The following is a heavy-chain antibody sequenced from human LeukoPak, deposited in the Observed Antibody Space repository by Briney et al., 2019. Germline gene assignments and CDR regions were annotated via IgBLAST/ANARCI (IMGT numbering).Heavy chain of an antibody. D-gene: IGHD6-6*01. CDR1: GYTFTSYY. CDR2: INPSGGST. Sequence: ASVKVSCKASGYTFTSYYMHWVRQAPGQGLEWMGIINPSGGSTSYAQKFQGRVTMTRDTSTSTVYMELSSLRSEDTAMYYCARDVGVYEYSSSPGDYWGQGTLVTVSS. J-gene: IGHJ4*02. V-gene: IGHV1-46*01. CDR3: ARDVGVYEYSSSPGDY.